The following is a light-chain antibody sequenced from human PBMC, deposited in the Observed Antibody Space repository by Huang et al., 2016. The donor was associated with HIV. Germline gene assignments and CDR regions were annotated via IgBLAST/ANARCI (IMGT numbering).Light chain of an antibody. CDR3: QQRSNWPPYT. CDR1: PSGSRY. CDR2: DAS. J-gene: IGKJ2*01. V-gene: IGKV3-11*01. Sequence: EIVLTQSPATLSLSPGERATLSCRASPSGSRYLAWYQQKPGQAPRLLIYDASNRATGIPARFSGSGSGTDFTLTISSLEPEDFAVYYCQQRSNWPPYTFGQGTKLEIK.